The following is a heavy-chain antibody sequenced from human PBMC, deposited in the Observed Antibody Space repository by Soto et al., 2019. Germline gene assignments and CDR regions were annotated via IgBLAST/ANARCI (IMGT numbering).Heavy chain of an antibody. J-gene: IGHJ4*02. CDR3: ARRGIAAAGTLSAFDY. CDR2: IYHSGST. CDR1: GGSISSSNW. D-gene: IGHD6-13*01. Sequence: QVQLQESGPGLVKPSGTLSLTCAVSGGSISSSNWWSWVRQPPGKGLEWIGEIYHSGSTNYNPSLKSRCTISVDKSKNQFSLKLSSVTAADTAVYYCARRGIAAAGTLSAFDYWGQGTLVTVSS. V-gene: IGHV4-4*02.